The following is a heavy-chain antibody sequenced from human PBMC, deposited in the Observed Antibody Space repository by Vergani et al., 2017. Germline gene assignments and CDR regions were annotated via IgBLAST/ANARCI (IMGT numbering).Heavy chain of an antibody. V-gene: IGHV1-46*03. D-gene: IGHD6-19*01. CDR3: ARETSGWVAFDI. Sequence: QVQLVQSGAEVKKPGASVKVSCKASGYTFTSYGISWVRQAPGQGLEWMGIINPSGGSTSYAQKFQGRVTMTRDTSTSTVYMELSSLRSEDTAVYYCARETSGWVAFDIWGQGTMVTVSS. CDR2: INPSGGST. CDR1: GYTFTSYG. J-gene: IGHJ3*02.